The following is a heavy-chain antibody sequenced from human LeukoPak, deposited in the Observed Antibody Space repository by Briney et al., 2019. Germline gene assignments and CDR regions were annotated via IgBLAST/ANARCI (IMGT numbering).Heavy chain of an antibody. D-gene: IGHD2-2*01. CDR2: ISYDGSNK. CDR3: ARALCQPRDIVVVPAAISY. V-gene: IGHV3-30-3*01. Sequence: GGSLRLSCAASGFTFSSYAMHWVRQAPGKGLEWVAVISYDGSNKYYADSVKGRFTISRDNSKNTLYLQMNSLRAEDTAVYYCARALCQPRDIVVVPAAISYWGQGTLVTVSS. CDR1: GFTFSSYA. J-gene: IGHJ4*02.